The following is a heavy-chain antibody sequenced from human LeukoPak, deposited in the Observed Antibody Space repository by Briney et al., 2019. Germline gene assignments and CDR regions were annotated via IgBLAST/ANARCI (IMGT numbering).Heavy chain of an antibody. CDR3: ARTLAGDYGSELDY. CDR2: INPSGGST. CDR1: GGTFSSYA. D-gene: IGHD4-17*01. V-gene: IGHV1-46*01. J-gene: IGHJ4*02. Sequence: ASVKVSCKASGGTFSSYAISWVRQAPGQGLEWMGIINPSGGSTSYAQKFQGRVNMTRDTSTSTVYMELSSLRSEDTAVYYCARTLAGDYGSELDYWGQGTLVTVSS.